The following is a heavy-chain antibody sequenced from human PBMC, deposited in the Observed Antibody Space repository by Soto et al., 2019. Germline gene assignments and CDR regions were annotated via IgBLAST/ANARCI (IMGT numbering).Heavy chain of an antibody. CDR1: GYTFTNYG. V-gene: IGHV1-18*04. D-gene: IGHD2-2*01. CDR2: ISSYSGDT. J-gene: IGHJ6*02. CDR3: ARVRCSSATCYFGEDYYNFGLDV. Sequence: QVPLVQSGAEVKKPGASVKVSCKASGYTFTNYGISWVRQAPGQGLEWVGWISSYSGDTSYAQKLQGRVTMTTDTSTSTAHMELSSLRSDDTAMYYSARVRCSSATCYFGEDYYNFGLDVWGQGTTVTVSS.